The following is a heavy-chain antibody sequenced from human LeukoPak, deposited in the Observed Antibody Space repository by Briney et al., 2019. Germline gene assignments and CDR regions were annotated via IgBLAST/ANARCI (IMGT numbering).Heavy chain of an antibody. CDR3: TKLGLLAYCGGDCRGMDV. V-gene: IGHV3-23*01. D-gene: IGHD2-21*02. Sequence: GGSLRLSCAASGFTFSDYYMSWIRQAPGKGLEWASVISGSGDSIFYADSVKGRFTISRDNSRSTLYLQMNSLRVEDTAVYYCTKLGLLAYCGGDCRGMDVWGQGTTVTVSS. CDR2: ISGSGDSI. CDR1: GFTFSDYY. J-gene: IGHJ6*02.